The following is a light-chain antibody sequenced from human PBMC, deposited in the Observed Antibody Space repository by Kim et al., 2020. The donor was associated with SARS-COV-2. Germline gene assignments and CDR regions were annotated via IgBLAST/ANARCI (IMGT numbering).Light chain of an antibody. CDR3: QVWDTSTAHYV. Sequence: SYELTQPPSVSVAPGQTARITCGGNKIGSKSVHWYQQKPGQAPVLVINNDNYRPSDIPVRFSGSNSGDTATLTISRVEAVDEADYYCQVWDTSTAHYVFGTGTTVTVL. V-gene: IGLV3-21*01. CDR1: KIGSKS. CDR2: NDN. J-gene: IGLJ1*01.